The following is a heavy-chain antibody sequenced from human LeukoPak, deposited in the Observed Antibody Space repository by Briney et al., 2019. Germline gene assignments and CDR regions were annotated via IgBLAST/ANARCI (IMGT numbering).Heavy chain of an antibody. CDR2: IIPIFGTA. J-gene: IGHJ4*02. D-gene: IGHD3-9*01. CDR1: GGTLSSYA. CDR3: ARADYDILTGYYI. V-gene: IGHV1-69*01. Sequence: ASVKVSCKASGGTLSSYAISWARQAPGQGLEWMGGIIPIFGTANYAQKFQGRVTITADESTSTAYMELSSLRSEDTAVYYCARADYDILTGYYIWGQGTLVTVSS.